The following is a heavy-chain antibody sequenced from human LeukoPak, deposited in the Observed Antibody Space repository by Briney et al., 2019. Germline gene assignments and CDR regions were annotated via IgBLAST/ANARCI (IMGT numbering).Heavy chain of an antibody. J-gene: IGHJ3*02. CDR3: ARDEHYDSSGYSDAFDI. CDR2: ISAYNGNT. D-gene: IGHD3-22*01. V-gene: IGHV1-18*01. Sequence: ASVKVSCKASGYTFTSYGISWVRQAPGQGLEWMGWISAYNGNTNYAQKLQGRVTMTTDTSTSTAYMEPRSLRSDDTAVYYCARDEHYDSSGYSDAFDIWGQGTMVTVSS. CDR1: GYTFTSYG.